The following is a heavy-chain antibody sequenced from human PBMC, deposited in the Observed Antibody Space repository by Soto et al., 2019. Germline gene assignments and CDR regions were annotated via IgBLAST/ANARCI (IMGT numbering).Heavy chain of an antibody. J-gene: IGHJ5*02. CDR3: AGMPYTSGLRFDP. CDR1: DGSVSSGGYY. D-gene: IGHD6-19*01. CDR2: IYQGGVT. V-gene: IGHV4-30-2*01. Sequence: SETLSLTCTVSDGSVSSGGYYWSWIRQPPGKGLEWIGFIYQGGVTSYNPSLASRVSISLDRSNNQCSLKLKSVTAADTAVYFCAGMPYTSGLRFDPWGPGTLVTVSS.